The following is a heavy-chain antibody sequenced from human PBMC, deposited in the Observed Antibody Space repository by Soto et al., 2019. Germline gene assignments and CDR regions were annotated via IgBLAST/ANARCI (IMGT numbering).Heavy chain of an antibody. J-gene: IGHJ4*02. CDR1: GGSFSGYY. V-gene: IGHV4-34*01. CDR3: AYCSGGSCYSRLDY. D-gene: IGHD2-15*01. CDR2: INHSGST. Sequence: SETLSLTCAVYGGSFSGYYWSWIRRPPGKGLEWIGEINHSGSTNYSPSLKSRVTISVDTSKNQFSLKLSSVTAADTAVYYCAYCSGGSCYSRLDYWGQGTLVTVSS.